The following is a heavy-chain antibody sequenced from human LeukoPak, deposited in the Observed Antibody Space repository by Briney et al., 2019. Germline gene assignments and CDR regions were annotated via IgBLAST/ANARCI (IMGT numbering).Heavy chain of an antibody. CDR1: GGSFSGYY. D-gene: IGHD1-26*01. CDR2: INHSGST. CDR3: ARMDGGSYLSYFDY. Sequence: PSETLSLTCAVYGGSFSGYYWSWIRQPPGKGLEWIGEINHSGSTNYNPSLKSRVTISVDTSKNQFSLKLSSVTAADTAVYYCARMDGGSYLSYFDYWGQETLVTVSS. V-gene: IGHV4-34*01. J-gene: IGHJ4*02.